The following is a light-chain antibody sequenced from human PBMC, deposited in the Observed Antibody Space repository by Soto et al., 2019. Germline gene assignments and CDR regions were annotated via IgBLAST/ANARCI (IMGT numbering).Light chain of an antibody. CDR1: QSIGNF. CDR2: AAS. Sequence: DNQMTQSPSSLSAYVGDKVSITCRASQSIGNFLNWYQQKPGKAPKLLIYAASNLQSGVPSRFSGSGSGTDFTLSISSLQPEDFATYYCQQSYNTPWTFGEGTKVEIK. J-gene: IGKJ1*01. CDR3: QQSYNTPWT. V-gene: IGKV1-39*01.